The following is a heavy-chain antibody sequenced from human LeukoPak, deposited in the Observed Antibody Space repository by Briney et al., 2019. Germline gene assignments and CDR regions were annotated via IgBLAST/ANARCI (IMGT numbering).Heavy chain of an antibody. CDR1: GFTFSSYA. Sequence: GRSLRLSCAASGFTFSSYAMHWVRQAPGKGLEWVAVISYDGSNKYYADSVKGRFTISRDNSKNTLYLQMNSLRAEDTAVYYCARDRITMIVVAAGAFDIWGQGTMVTVSS. CDR2: ISYDGSNK. J-gene: IGHJ3*02. CDR3: ARDRITMIVVAAGAFDI. V-gene: IGHV3-30-3*01. D-gene: IGHD3-22*01.